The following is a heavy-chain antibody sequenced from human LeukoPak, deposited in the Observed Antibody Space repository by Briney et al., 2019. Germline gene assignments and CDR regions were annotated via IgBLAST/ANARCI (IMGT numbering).Heavy chain of an antibody. Sequence: SETLSPTCGVSGASFSGYYWSWIRQTPGKGLEWIGEINHSGGTNYNPSLKSRVTISVDRSRKQFSLQLRSVTAEDTAVYYCATDRYYGSGSYYKFDYWGQGTLVTVSS. CDR2: INHSGGT. V-gene: IGHV4-34*01. J-gene: IGHJ4*02. D-gene: IGHD3-10*01. CDR3: ATDRYYGSGSYYKFDY. CDR1: GASFSGYY.